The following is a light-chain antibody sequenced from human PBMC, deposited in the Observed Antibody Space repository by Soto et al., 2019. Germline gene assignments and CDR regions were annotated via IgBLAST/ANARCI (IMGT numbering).Light chain of an antibody. Sequence: IVLTQSPGALSLSPGARATLSCRAIQSVTSSYLAWYQRKPGQAPKLLIYGASSRATGIPDRFSGSGSGTDFSLTISRLEPADFAVYYCQQYGSSPVTFGQGTKVDIK. V-gene: IGKV3-20*01. CDR2: GAS. CDR3: QQYGSSPVT. J-gene: IGKJ1*01. CDR1: QSVTSSY.